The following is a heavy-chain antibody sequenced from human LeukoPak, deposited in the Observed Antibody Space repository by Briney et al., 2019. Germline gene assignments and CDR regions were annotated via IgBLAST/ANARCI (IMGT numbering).Heavy chain of an antibody. D-gene: IGHD2-21*01. CDR2: IYYSGST. Sequence: SGTLSLTCAVYGGSFSGYYWSWIRQPPGKGLEWIGYIYYSGSTNYNPSLKSRVTISVDTSKNQFSLKLSSVTAADTAVYYCARAQADWWFDPWGQGTLVTVSS. J-gene: IGHJ5*02. V-gene: IGHV4-59*01. CDR3: ARAQADWWFDP. CDR1: GGSFSGYY.